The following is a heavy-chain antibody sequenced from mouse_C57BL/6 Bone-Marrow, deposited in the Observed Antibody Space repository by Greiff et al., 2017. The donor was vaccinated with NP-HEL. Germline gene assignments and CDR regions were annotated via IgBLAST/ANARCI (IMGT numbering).Heavy chain of an antibody. D-gene: IGHD2-4*01. J-gene: IGHJ2*01. CDR3: ARSIYYDYPFDD. CDR1: GYTFTSYW. V-gene: IGHV1-52*01. Sequence: VQLQQPGAELVRPGSSVKLSCKASGYTFTSYWMHWVKQRPIQGLEWIGNIDPSDSETHYNQKFKDKATLTVDKSSSTAYMQLSSLTSEDSAVYYCARSIYYDYPFDDWGQGTTLTVSS. CDR2: IDPSDSET.